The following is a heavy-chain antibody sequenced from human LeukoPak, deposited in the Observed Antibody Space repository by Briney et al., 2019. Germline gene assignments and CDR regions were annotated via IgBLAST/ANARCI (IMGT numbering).Heavy chain of an antibody. V-gene: IGHV3-23*01. D-gene: IGHD2-21*02. Sequence: GGSLRLSCAASGLTFSGSSMSWIRQPPGKGLEWVSTIAFCGGNTHYADSVKGRFTISRYDSKNTIRLQVNRLRSKDTAVNYWAKDTPLCGVDRQPHECWGLGTVVTVSS. CDR2: IAFCGGNT. CDR1: GLTFSGSS. J-gene: IGHJ4*02. CDR3: AKDTPLCGVDRQPHEC.